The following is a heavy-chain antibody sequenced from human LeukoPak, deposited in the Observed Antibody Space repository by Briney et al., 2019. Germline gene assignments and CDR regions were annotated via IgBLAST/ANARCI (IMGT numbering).Heavy chain of an antibody. CDR1: GYTFTSYA. Sequence: GAPVKVSCKASGYTFTSYAMHWVRQAPGQRLEWMGWINAGDGNTKYSQKFQGRVTITRDTSASTAYMELSRLRSDDTAVYYCARGGVVVPAATDDAFDIWGQGTMVTVSS. D-gene: IGHD2-2*01. CDR3: ARGGVVVPAATDDAFDI. V-gene: IGHV1-3*01. J-gene: IGHJ3*02. CDR2: INAGDGNT.